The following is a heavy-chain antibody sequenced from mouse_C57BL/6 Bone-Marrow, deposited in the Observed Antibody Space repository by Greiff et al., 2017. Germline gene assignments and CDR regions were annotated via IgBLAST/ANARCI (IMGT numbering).Heavy chain of an antibody. Sequence: QVQLKESGPELVKPGASVKISCKASGYAFSSSWMNWVKQRPGKGLEWIGRIYPGDGDTNYNGKFKGKATLTAEKSSSTAYMQLSSLTSEDSAVYFCVPIYYGSSTRYYFDYWGQGTTLTVSS. V-gene: IGHV1-82*01. CDR2: IYPGDGDT. D-gene: IGHD1-1*01. CDR1: GYAFSSSW. J-gene: IGHJ2*01. CDR3: VPIYYGSSTRYYFDY.